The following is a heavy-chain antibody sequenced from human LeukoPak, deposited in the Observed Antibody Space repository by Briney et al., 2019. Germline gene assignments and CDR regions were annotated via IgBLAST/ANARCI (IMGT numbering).Heavy chain of an antibody. CDR1: GDSFSGSTSD. D-gene: IGHD3-10*01. Sequence: SETLSLTCSVTGDSFSGSTSDWAWIRQPPGKGLEWIGNIYYRGSTHYSPSLESRVTISLDTPRNHLSLRLYSVTAADTAVYYCARGYGMVRGVKETDVWGKGTTVTVSS. CDR3: ARGYGMVRGVKETDV. CDR2: IYYRGST. V-gene: IGHV4-39*07. J-gene: IGHJ6*04.